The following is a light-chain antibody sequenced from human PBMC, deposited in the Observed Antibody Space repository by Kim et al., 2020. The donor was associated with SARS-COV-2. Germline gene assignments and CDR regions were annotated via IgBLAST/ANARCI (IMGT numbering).Light chain of an antibody. CDR2: DAS. Sequence: SPGDRAILSCRTSEDVRGDLAWYQQRPGQAPRLLIYDASTRATGIPARISGSGSGTEFTLTITSLQSDDFSVYYCQQYHSRPPWMFGQGTKVDIK. CDR3: QQYHSRPPWM. J-gene: IGKJ1*01. CDR1: EDVRGD. V-gene: IGKV3-15*01.